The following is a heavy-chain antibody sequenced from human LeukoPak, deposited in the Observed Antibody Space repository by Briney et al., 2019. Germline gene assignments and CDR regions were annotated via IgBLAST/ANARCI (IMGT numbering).Heavy chain of an antibody. CDR2: INHSGST. CDR1: GGSFSGYY. Sequence: PSETLSLTCAVYGGSFSGYYWSWIRQPPGKGMEWLGEINHSGSTNYNPSLKSRVTISVDTSKNQFSLKLSSVTAADTAVYYCARGPRITLVRGGQWYFYMDVWGKGTTVTVSS. CDR3: ARGPRITLVRGGQWYFYMDV. V-gene: IGHV4-34*01. J-gene: IGHJ6*03. D-gene: IGHD3-10*01.